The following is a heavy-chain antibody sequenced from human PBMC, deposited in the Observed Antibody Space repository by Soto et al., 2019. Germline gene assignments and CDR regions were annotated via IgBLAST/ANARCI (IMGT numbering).Heavy chain of an antibody. Sequence: QVQLVESGGGVVQPGRSLRLSCAASGFTFSSYAMHWVRQAPGKGLEWVAVISYDGSNKYYADSVKGRFTISRDNSKNSLYLQMNSLRAEDTAVYYCARSYDSGGYYPNYYYGMDVWGQGTTVTVSS. CDR1: GFTFSSYA. V-gene: IGHV3-30-3*01. J-gene: IGHJ6*02. D-gene: IGHD3-22*01. CDR2: ISYDGSNK. CDR3: ARSYDSGGYYPNYYYGMDV.